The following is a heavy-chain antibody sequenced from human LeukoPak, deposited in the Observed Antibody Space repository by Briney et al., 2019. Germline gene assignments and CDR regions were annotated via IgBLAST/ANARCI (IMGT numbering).Heavy chain of an antibody. J-gene: IGHJ4*02. V-gene: IGHV3-66*01. CDR2: IYSGGST. Sequence: GGSLRLSCAASGFTFSSYAMSWVRQAPGKGLEWVSVIYSGGSTYYADSVKGRFTISRDNSKNTLYLQMNSLRAEDTAVYYCARDIPPGYWGQGTLVTVSS. CDR3: ARDIPPGY. CDR1: GFTFSSYA.